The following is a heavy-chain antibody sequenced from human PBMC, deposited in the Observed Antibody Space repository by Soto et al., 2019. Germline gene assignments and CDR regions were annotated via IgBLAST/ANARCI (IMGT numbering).Heavy chain of an antibody. J-gene: IGHJ4*02. CDR2: MIPMFVTA. V-gene: IGHV1-69*13. D-gene: IGHD6-13*01. Sequence: GASVKVSCKASGGTFSSYAISLVRQAPVQVLELSVGMIPMFVTADYAQKVRGRFTSTAYGWTGTCGMELSRLRSGDRAVYYCETHRSGWLNFDYWGQGTLVTVSS. CDR3: ETHRSGWLNFDY. CDR1: GGTFSSYA.